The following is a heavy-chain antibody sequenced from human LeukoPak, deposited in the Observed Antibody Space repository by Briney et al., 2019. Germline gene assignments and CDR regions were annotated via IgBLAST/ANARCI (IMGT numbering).Heavy chain of an antibody. CDR3: AKDRSCAGSSCNVGS. J-gene: IGHJ3*01. CDR1: GFTFTTFA. D-gene: IGHD2-2*01. Sequence: GGSLTLSCAAPGFTFTTFAMTWVRYARGKGLDWISFIIGSGGSTYYASSVKGRFTISSDNSKNTLFLQMNSLRAEDTAVYYCAKDRSCAGSSCNVGSWGQGTMVTVSS. V-gene: IGHV3-23*01. CDR2: IIGSGGST.